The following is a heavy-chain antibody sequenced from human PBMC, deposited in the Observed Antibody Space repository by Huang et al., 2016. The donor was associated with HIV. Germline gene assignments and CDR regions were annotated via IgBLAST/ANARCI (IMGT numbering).Heavy chain of an antibody. D-gene: IGHD3-16*01. Sequence: QVHLEQWGAGLLKPSETLSLTCAVYGGSFSGYYWNWIRQSPGKGLEWIGQVKPKGSTDYNASLKSRATILVDTSKNQFSLKWSSVTAADTAVYYCAREVMITFGGPFDPWGQGTLVTVSS. CDR2: VKPKGST. V-gene: IGHV4-34*01. CDR1: GGSFSGYY. J-gene: IGHJ5*02. CDR3: AREVMITFGGPFDP.